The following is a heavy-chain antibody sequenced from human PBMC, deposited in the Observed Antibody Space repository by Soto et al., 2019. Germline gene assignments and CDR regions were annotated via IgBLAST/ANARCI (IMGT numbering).Heavy chain of an antibody. D-gene: IGHD6-13*01. V-gene: IGHV4-31*03. CDR3: ARVGNSGSPFDY. CDR2: IYYSGST. J-gene: IGHJ4*02. Sequence: QVQLQESGPGLVKPSQTLSLTCTVSGYSISSGAYYWSWIRQHPGKGLEWIGYIYYSGSTYYNPSLKSRVTISVDTSKIQFSLKLSSVTAADTAVYYCARVGNSGSPFDYWGQGTLVTVSS. CDR1: GYSISSGAYY.